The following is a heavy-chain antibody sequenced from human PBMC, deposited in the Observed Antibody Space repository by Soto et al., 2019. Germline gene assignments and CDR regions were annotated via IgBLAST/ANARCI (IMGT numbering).Heavy chain of an antibody. Sequence: SLTCTVSGGSISSYYWSWIRQPPGKGLEWIGYIYYSGSTNYSPSLKSRVTISVDTSKNQFSLKLSSVTAADTAVYYCARDSSSWYNWFDPWGQGTLVTVSS. V-gene: IGHV4-59*01. D-gene: IGHD6-13*01. CDR3: ARDSSSWYNWFDP. CDR2: IYYSGST. CDR1: GGSISSYY. J-gene: IGHJ5*02.